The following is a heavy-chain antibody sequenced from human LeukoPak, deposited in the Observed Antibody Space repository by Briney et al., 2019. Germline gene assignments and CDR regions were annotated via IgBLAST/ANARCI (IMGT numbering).Heavy chain of an antibody. CDR3: AAEWLTLYYFDF. V-gene: IGHV3-23*01. CDR2: ISGSGGST. D-gene: IGHD3-3*01. Sequence: GGSLRLSCTASGFTVRSNYLSWVRQAPGKGLEWVSVISGSGGSTYYADSVKGRFTISRDNSKNTLYLQMNSLRTEDTAVYYCAAEWLTLYYFDFWGQGTLVTVSS. CDR1: GFTVRSNY. J-gene: IGHJ4*02.